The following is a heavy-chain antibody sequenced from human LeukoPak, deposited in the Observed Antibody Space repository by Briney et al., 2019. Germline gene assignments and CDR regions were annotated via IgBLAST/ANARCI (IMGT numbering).Heavy chain of an antibody. CDR2: ISYDGSNK. CDR3: ARGGLGIQLWLKAFDV. J-gene: IGHJ3*01. Sequence: SGGSLRLSCAASGFTFSSYAMQWVRQAPGKGLEWVVFISYDGSNKYYTDSVKGRFTISRDNSKNTLYLQMNSLRAKDTAVYYCARGGLGIQLWLKAFDVWGQGTMVTVSS. CDR1: GFTFSSYA. V-gene: IGHV3-30-3*01. D-gene: IGHD5-18*01.